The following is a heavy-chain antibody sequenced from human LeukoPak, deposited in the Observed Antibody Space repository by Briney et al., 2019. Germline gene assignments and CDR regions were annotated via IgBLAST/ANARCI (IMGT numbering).Heavy chain of an antibody. CDR3: VRDAIAAAGTGG. J-gene: IGHJ4*02. Sequence: GASVKVSCKASGYTFTGYYMHWVRQAPGQGLEWMGWINPKSGGTNYAQNFQGRVTMTRDTSISTAYMELSGLRSDDRAVYYCVRDAIAAAGTGGWSQGTLVTVSS. CDR1: GYTFTGYY. CDR2: INPKSGGT. V-gene: IGHV1-2*02. D-gene: IGHD6-13*01.